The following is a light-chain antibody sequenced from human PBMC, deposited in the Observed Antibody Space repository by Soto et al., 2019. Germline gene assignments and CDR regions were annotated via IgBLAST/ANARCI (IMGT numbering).Light chain of an antibody. Sequence: DIQMTHSPSSLSASVGYRFTITCRASQSISDSLNWYQHKPGTAPKLLIYAASSLQSGVPSRSSGGGYGTDLTITINSMKNEDFVTYLCQQSFSSTATFGGGTKVDIK. CDR1: QSISDS. CDR3: QQSFSSTAT. CDR2: AAS. V-gene: IGKV1-39*01. J-gene: IGKJ4*01.